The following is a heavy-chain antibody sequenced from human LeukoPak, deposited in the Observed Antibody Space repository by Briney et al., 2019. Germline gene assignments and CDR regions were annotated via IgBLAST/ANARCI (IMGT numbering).Heavy chain of an antibody. CDR2: IRYDGSYE. D-gene: IGHD6-19*01. J-gene: IGHJ4*02. Sequence: PGGSLRLSCAASGFTFSSYGMHWVRQAPGKGPDWVAFIRYDGSYEDYADSVKGRFTISRDNSKNTVYLQMTSLTTEDTAVYYCAKDQCTFRSGWTPLGYWGQGSLVTVS. CDR1: GFTFSSYG. V-gene: IGHV3-30*02. CDR3: AKDQCTFRSGWTPLGY.